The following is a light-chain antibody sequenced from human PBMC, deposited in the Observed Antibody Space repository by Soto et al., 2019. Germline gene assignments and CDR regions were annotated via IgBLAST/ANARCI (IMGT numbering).Light chain of an antibody. J-gene: IGKJ5*01. CDR3: QQRSNWPPRTIT. CDR2: GAS. CDR1: QTVSSIH. V-gene: IGKV3D-20*02. Sequence: IVLTQSPGTLSLSPGERATLSCRASQTVSSIHLAWYQQKPAQAPRLLIYGASSRATGIPDRFSGSGSGTDFTLTISSLEPEDFAVYYCQQRSNWPPRTITFGQGTRLEI.